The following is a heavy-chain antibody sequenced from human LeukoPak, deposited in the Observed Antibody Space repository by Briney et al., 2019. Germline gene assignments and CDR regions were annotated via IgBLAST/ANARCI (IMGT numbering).Heavy chain of an antibody. Sequence: GGFLRLSCAASGFTFMNFGFHWLRQAPGKGLEWVAFIRYDGSLTDYADSVKGRFSIARDNSKNTVSLQMNTLRPQDAAVYYCAKDAVALQDEYYFDSWGQGTLVAVSS. CDR3: AKDAVALQDEYYFDS. J-gene: IGHJ4*02. CDR2: IRYDGSLT. V-gene: IGHV3-30*02. CDR1: GFTFMNFG. D-gene: IGHD2/OR15-2a*01.